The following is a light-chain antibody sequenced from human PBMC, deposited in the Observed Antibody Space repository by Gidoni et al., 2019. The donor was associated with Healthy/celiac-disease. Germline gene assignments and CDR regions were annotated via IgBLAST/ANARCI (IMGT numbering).Light chain of an antibody. V-gene: IGKV1-33*01. CDR1: QDISNY. CDR3: QQYDNLPLT. CDR2: DAS. J-gene: IGKJ3*01. Sequence: DIQMTHSPSSLSASVGDRVTITCQASQDISNYLNWYQQKPGKAPKLLIYDASNLETGVPSRFSGSGSGTDFTFTISSLQPEDIATYYCQQYDNLPLTFGPGTKVEIK.